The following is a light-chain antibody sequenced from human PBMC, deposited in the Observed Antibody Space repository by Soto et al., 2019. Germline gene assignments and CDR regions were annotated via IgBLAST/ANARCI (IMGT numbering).Light chain of an antibody. J-gene: IGKJ1*01. CDR2: KAS. CDR3: QHYNSYSEA. Sequence: DFTMIQSRSTLSGTVEDRVTITCRASQTISSWLAWYQQKPGKAPKLLIYKASTLKSGVPSRFSGSGSGTEFTLTISSLQPDDFATYYCQHYNSYSEASGQGTKVDIK. CDR1: QTISSW. V-gene: IGKV1-5*03.